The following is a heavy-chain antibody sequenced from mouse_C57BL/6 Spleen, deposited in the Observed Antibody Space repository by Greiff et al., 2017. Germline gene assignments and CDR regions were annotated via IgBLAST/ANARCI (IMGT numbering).Heavy chain of an antibody. Sequence: QVQLKESGPELVKPGASVKISRKASGYAFSSSWMNWVKQRPGKGLEWIGRIYPGDGDTNYNGKFKGKATLTADKSSSTAYMQLSSLTSEDSAVYFCARRVYAMDYWGQGTSVTVSS. CDR1: GYAFSSSW. CDR2: IYPGDGDT. V-gene: IGHV1-82*01. CDR3: ARRVYAMDY. J-gene: IGHJ4*01.